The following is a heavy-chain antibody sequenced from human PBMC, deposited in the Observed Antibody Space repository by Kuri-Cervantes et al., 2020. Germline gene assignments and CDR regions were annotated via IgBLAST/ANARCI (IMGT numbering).Heavy chain of an antibody. CDR2: ISAYNGNT. CDR1: GYTFTSYG. J-gene: IGHJ3*02. Sequence: ASVKVSCKASGYTFTSYGISWVRQAPGQGLEWMGWISAYNGNTNYAQKLQGRVTMTTDTSTSTAYMELRSLRSDDTAVYYCARDKPRGVYDITHKEAFDIWGQGTMVTVSS. CDR3: ARDKPRGVYDITHKEAFDI. V-gene: IGHV1-18*01. D-gene: IGHD3-9*01.